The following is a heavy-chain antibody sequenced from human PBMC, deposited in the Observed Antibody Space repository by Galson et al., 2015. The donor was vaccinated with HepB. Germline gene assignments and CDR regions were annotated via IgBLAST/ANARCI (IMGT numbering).Heavy chain of an antibody. D-gene: IGHD5-24*01. J-gene: IGHJ3*02. CDR2: IFYSGNT. Sequence: GNIFYSGNTYYNPALKSRVTISVDTSKNQFSLKLNSVTAADTAVYYCARCPISVGAFDIWGQGTMVTVSS. CDR3: ARCPISVGAFDI. V-gene: IGHV4-39*01.